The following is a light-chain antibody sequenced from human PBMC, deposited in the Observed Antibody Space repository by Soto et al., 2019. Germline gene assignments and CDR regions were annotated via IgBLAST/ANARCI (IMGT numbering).Light chain of an antibody. CDR2: DAS. CDR1: QSINRL. V-gene: IGKV1-5*01. J-gene: IGKJ2*01. CDR3: QQYSGYPYT. Sequence: DIQMTQSPSTLSASVGDRVTITCRASQSINRLLAWYQQKPGYAPKRLIYDASNLEGGVPSRFSDSGSGTEFTLTINSLQPDDFVTYYCQQYSGYPYTFGRGTKLEIK.